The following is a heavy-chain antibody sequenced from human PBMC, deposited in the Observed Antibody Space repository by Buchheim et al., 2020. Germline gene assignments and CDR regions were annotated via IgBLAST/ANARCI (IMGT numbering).Heavy chain of an antibody. D-gene: IGHD3-22*01. J-gene: IGHJ5*02. CDR3: ARDSYYYDSSGYNWFDP. V-gene: IGHV4-30-4*08. CDR1: GFTFSDYY. Sequence: QVQLVESGGGLVKPGGSLRLSCAASGFTFSDYYMSWIRQAPGKGLEWIGYIYYSGSTYYNPSLKSRVTISVNTSKNQFSLKLSSVTAADTAVYYCARDSYYYDSSGYNWFDPWGQGTL. CDR2: IYYSGST.